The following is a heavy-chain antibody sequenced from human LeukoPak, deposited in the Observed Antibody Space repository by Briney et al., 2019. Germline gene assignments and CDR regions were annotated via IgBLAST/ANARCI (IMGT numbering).Heavy chain of an antibody. Sequence: SETLSLTCAVYGGSFTDYYWTWIRQPPGMGLEWIGEINHSGGTNYNPSLKSRVTISVDTSRNQFSLKLSSVTAADTAVYYCACRLRITMIVDYYLDYWGQGTLVTVSS. CDR1: GGSFTDYY. CDR2: INHSGGT. D-gene: IGHD3-22*01. V-gene: IGHV4-34*01. CDR3: ACRLRITMIVDYYLDY. J-gene: IGHJ4*02.